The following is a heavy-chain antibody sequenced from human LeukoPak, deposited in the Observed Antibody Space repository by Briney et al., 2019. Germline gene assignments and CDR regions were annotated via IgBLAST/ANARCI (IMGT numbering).Heavy chain of an antibody. CDR3: ARGYGSGSVAFDI. V-gene: IGHV3-23*01. CDR1: EFTFSSYA. D-gene: IGHD3-10*01. J-gene: IGHJ3*02. Sequence: GGSLRLSCAASEFTFSSYAMSWVRQAPGKGLEWVSAISASGGSAFYADPVKGRFTFSRDNSKNPLYLQMNSLRAEDTAVYYCARGYGSGSVAFDIWGQGTVVIVSS. CDR2: ISASGGSA.